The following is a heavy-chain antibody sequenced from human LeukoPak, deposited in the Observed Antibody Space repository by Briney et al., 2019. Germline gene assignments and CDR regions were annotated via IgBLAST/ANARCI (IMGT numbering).Heavy chain of an antibody. Sequence: PSETLSLTCAVSGGSISSGGYSWSWIRQPPGKGLEWIGYIYYSGSTYYNPSLKSRVTISVDTSKNQFSLKLSSVTAADTAVYYCARDHIPYYYYMDVWGKGTTVTVSS. V-gene: IGHV4-30-4*07. CDR1: GGSISSGGYS. J-gene: IGHJ6*03. D-gene: IGHD2-21*01. CDR2: IYYSGST. CDR3: ARDHIPYYYYMDV.